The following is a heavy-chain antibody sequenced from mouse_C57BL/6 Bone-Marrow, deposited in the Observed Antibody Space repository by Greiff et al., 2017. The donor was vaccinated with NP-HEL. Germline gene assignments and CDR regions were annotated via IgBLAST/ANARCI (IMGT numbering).Heavy chain of an antibody. CDR3: ARHLDGYSYFDY. D-gene: IGHD2-3*01. Sequence: VQLQQSGPGLVAPSQSLSITCTVSGFSLTSYGVHWVRQPPGKGLEWLVVIWSDGSTTYNSALKSRLSISKDNSKSQVFLKMNSLQTDDTPMYYCARHLDGYSYFDYWGQGTTLTVSS. V-gene: IGHV2-6-1*01. CDR1: GFSLTSYG. CDR2: IWSDGST. J-gene: IGHJ2*01.